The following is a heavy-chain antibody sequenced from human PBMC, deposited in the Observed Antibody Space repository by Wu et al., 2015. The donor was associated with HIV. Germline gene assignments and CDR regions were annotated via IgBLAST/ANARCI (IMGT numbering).Heavy chain of an antibody. D-gene: IGHD5-18*01. Sequence: QVQLVQSGAEVKKPGASVKVSCKASGYTFTSYGISWVRQAPGQGLEWMGWISAYNGNTNYAQKLQGRVTMTTDTSTSTAYMELRSLKSDDTAVYYCARDRSMVSEDGFRVSDYWGQGTLVTVSS. J-gene: IGHJ4*02. CDR2: ISAYNGNT. CDR1: GYTFTSYG. V-gene: IGHV1-18*01. CDR3: ARDRSMVSEDGFRVSDY.